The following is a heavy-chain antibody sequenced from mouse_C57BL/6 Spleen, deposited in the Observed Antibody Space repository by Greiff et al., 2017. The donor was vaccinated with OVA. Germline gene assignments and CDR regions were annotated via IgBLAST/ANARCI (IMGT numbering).Heavy chain of an antibody. CDR3: ARRKADSSGYDYFDY. J-gene: IGHJ2*01. Sequence: QVQLQQSGAELVKPGASVKLSCKASGYTFTSYWMQWVKQRPGQGLEWIGEIDPSDSYTNYNQKFKGKATLTVDTSSSTAYMQLSSLTSEDSAVYYCARRKADSSGYDYFDYWGQGTTLTVSS. D-gene: IGHD3-2*02. V-gene: IGHV1-50*01. CDR2: IDPSDSYT. CDR1: GYTFTSYW.